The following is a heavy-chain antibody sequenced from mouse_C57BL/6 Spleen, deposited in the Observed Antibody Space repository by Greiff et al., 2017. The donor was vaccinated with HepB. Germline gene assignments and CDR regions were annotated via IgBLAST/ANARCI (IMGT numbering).Heavy chain of an antibody. CDR3: ARTNLYYFDY. D-gene: IGHD1-3*01. Sequence: EVQLQQSGPELVKPGASVKISCKASGYSFTGYYMNWVKQSPEKSLEWIGEINPSTGGTTYNQKFKAKATLTVDKSSSTAYMQLKSLTSEDSAVYYCARTNLYYFDYWGQGTTLTVSS. J-gene: IGHJ2*01. CDR2: INPSTGGT. V-gene: IGHV1-42*01. CDR1: GYSFTGYY.